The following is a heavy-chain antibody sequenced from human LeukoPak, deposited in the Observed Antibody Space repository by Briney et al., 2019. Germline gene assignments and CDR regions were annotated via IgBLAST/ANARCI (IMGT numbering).Heavy chain of an antibody. CDR1: GYTFTGYY. CDR3: ARGFIAAAEEPVDY. V-gene: IGHV1-2*02. D-gene: IGHD6-13*01. CDR2: INPNSGGT. Sequence: ASVKVSCKASGYTFTGYYMHWVRQAPGQGLEWMGWINPNSGGTNYAQKFQGRATMTRDTSISTAYMELSRLRSDDTAVYYCARGFIAAAEEPVDYWGQGTLVTVSS. J-gene: IGHJ4*02.